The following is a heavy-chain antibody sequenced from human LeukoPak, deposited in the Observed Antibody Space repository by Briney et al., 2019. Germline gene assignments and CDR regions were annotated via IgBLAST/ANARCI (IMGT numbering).Heavy chain of an antibody. D-gene: IGHD1-26*01. CDR2: INPNRGDT. CDR3: ASSRVGAQDDFDY. V-gene: IGHV1-2*02. CDR1: GYTFTGYY. Sequence: GASVKVSCKASGYTFTGYYMHWVRQAPGHGLEWMGWINPNRGDTNYAQKFQGRVTMTRDTSISTAYMELSRLRSDDTAVYYCASSRVGAQDDFDYWGQGTLVTVSS. J-gene: IGHJ4*02.